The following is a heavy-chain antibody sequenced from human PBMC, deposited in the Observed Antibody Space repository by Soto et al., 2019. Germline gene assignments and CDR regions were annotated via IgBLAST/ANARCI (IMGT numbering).Heavy chain of an antibody. CDR2: INSDGSST. Sequence: GESLKISCAASGFTFSSYWMDWVRQAPGKGLVWVSRINSDGSSTSYANSVKGRFTISRDNAKNTQYLQMNSLRAEDTAVYYCAREYYDFWSHWFDPWGQGTLVTVSS. J-gene: IGHJ5*02. V-gene: IGHV3-74*01. CDR3: AREYYDFWSHWFDP. D-gene: IGHD3-3*01. CDR1: GFTFSSYW.